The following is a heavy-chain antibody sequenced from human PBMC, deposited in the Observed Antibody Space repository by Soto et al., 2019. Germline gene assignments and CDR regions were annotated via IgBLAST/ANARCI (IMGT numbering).Heavy chain of an antibody. CDR2: INHSGST. CDR1: GGSFSGYY. Sequence: QVQLQQWGAGLLKPSETLSLTCAVYGGSFSGYYWSWIRQPPGKGLEWIGEINHSGSTNYNPSLKSRVTISVDTSKNQFSLKLSSVTAADTAVYYCARASVITGNEGWFDPWGQGTLVSVSS. CDR3: ARASVITGNEGWFDP. J-gene: IGHJ5*02. V-gene: IGHV4-34*01. D-gene: IGHD1-20*01.